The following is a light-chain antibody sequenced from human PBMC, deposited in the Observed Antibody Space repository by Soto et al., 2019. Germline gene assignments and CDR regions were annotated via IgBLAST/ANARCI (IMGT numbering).Light chain of an antibody. CDR2: AAS. Sequence: DIQMTQSPSSLSASIGDRVTISCRASQSINTYLNWYQQKPGKAPKLLIYAASTLQSGVPSRFSGSGSGTDFTLTISSLQPEDFATYYCQQSYNAPPFTFGPGTKVDIK. V-gene: IGKV1-39*01. CDR1: QSINTY. CDR3: QQSYNAPPFT. J-gene: IGKJ3*01.